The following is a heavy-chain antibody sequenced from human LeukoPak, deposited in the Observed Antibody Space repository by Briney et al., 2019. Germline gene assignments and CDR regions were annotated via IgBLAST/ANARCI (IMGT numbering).Heavy chain of an antibody. V-gene: IGHV3-7*01. J-gene: IGHJ4*02. D-gene: IGHD6-19*01. Sequence: PGGSLRLSCTASGFSFSNSWMSWVRQAPGKGLEWVANIKQDESEKYYVDSVKGRFTISRDNAKSSPYLQMNSLRAEDTAVYYCARNRSVALWGQGALVTVSS. CDR3: ARNRSVAL. CDR2: IKQDESEK. CDR1: GFSFSNSW.